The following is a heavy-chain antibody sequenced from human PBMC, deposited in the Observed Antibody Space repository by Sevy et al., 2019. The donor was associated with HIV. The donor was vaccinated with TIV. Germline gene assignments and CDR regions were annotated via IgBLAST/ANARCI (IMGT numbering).Heavy chain of an antibody. CDR2: IYYSGST. D-gene: IGHD3-10*01. V-gene: IGHV4-59*01. CDR3: ARARSDGSRSYSAGPTHYYYYGMDV. Sequence: SETLSLTCTVSGGSISSYYWSWIRQPPGKGLEWIGYIYYSGSTNYNPSLKSRVTISVDTSKNQFSLKLSSVTAADTAVYYCARARSDGSRSYSAGPTHYYYYGMDVWGQGTTVTVSS. CDR1: GGSISSYY. J-gene: IGHJ6*02.